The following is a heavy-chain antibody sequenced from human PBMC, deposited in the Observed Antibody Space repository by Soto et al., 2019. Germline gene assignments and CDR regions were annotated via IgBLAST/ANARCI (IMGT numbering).Heavy chain of an antibody. CDR3: SRAHDSWLHYSFEN. Sequence: ASVKVSGKASGYSFSSYAIPWVGQAPSQSLEWLGCLNVANGNTKYSQKLQGRVTITRDTSPSTAYMELRSLTSEDTAVYYCSRAHDSWLHYSFENWAPGTLVTVSS. V-gene: IGHV1-3*01. D-gene: IGHD3-3*01. J-gene: IGHJ4*02. CDR1: GYSFSSYA. CDR2: LNVANGNT.